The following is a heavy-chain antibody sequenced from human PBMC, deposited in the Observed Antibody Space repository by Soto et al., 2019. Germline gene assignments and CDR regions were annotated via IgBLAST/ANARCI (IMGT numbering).Heavy chain of an antibody. CDR2: TSIYNGHT. CDR1: GYTFTASG. D-gene: IGHD4-17*01. V-gene: IGHV1-18*01. Sequence: QVQLVQSGPEVQKPGSSLKVSCKASGYTFTASGISWVRQAPGQGLEWMGWTSIYNGHTEDSPKFLGRVVMTKDTSAETAYMELKSLRPDDAALYYCARWDDYGASDQYHFDQWGQGTLVTVSS. J-gene: IGHJ4*02. CDR3: ARWDDYGASDQYHFDQ.